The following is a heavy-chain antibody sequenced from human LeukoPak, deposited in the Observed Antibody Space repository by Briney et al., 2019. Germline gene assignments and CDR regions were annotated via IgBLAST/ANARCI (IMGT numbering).Heavy chain of an antibody. D-gene: IGHD3-9*01. CDR2: IYTSGST. Sequence: SETLSLTCTVSGGSISSYYWSWIRQPAGKGLEWIGRIYTSGSTNYNPSLKSRVTMSVDTSKNQFSLKLSSVTAADTAVYYCARLGYDILTGQTGPDVWGKGTTVTVSS. CDR1: GGSISSYY. CDR3: ARLGYDILTGQTGPDV. J-gene: IGHJ6*04. V-gene: IGHV4-4*07.